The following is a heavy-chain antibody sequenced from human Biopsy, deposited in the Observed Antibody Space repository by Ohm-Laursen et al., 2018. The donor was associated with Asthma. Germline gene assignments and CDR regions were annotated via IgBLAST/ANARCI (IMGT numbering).Heavy chain of an antibody. V-gene: IGHV3-30*03. CDR1: GFSFGSFG. CDR2: ISFDGRYE. Sequence: RSLRLSCAASGFSFGSFGMHWVRQVPGKGPEWVALISFDGRYEYYADSVKGRFTISRDNPMKRLYLQMSSLTAEDTAVYYCASRGGDFWSGYYTDYWGQGTLVTVSS. CDR3: ASRGGDFWSGYYTDY. D-gene: IGHD3-3*01. J-gene: IGHJ4*02.